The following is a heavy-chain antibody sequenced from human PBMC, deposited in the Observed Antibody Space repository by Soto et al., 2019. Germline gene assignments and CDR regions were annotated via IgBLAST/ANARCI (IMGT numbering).Heavy chain of an antibody. V-gene: IGHV1-69*13. J-gene: IGHJ6*02. Sequence: SVKVSCKASGGTFSSYAISWVRQAPGQGLEWMGGIIPIFGTANYAQKFQGRVTITADESTSTAYMELSSLRSEYTAVYYCARGDVVVVAATRFVYYYGMDVWGQGTTVTVSS. CDR2: IIPIFGTA. D-gene: IGHD2-15*01. CDR1: GGTFSSYA. CDR3: ARGDVVVVAATRFVYYYGMDV.